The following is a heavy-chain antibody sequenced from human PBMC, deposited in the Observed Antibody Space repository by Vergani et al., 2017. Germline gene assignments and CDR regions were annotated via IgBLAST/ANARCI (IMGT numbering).Heavy chain of an antibody. CDR1: GFTFDDYG. CDR3: ARDRYYLGSGSYPYFYYYGLDV. Sequence: QLVESGGGVVRPGGSLRLSCAASGFTFDDYGMRWVRQAPGRGLEWVSGINWNGGTTGYADSVKGRFTISRDNAKSSLYLQMNSLRAEDTGVYYCARDRYYLGSGSYPYFYYYGLDVWGQGTAVTVSS. V-gene: IGHV3-20*04. CDR2: INWNGGTT. J-gene: IGHJ6*02. D-gene: IGHD3-10*01.